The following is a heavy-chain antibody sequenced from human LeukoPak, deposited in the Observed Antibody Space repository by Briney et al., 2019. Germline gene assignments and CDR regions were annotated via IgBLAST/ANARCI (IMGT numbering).Heavy chain of an antibody. Sequence: SVKVSRKASGFTFSNSAVQWVRQARGQRLEWIGWIVVGSGNANYAQKFHERVSITRDMSTSTAYMELSSLRSEDTAVYYCAAGDDNYYDSSGQHYYYYGMDVWGRGTTVTVSS. CDR1: GFTFSNSA. CDR2: IVVGSGNA. J-gene: IGHJ6*02. V-gene: IGHV1-58*01. D-gene: IGHD3-22*01. CDR3: AAGDDNYYDSSGQHYYYYGMDV.